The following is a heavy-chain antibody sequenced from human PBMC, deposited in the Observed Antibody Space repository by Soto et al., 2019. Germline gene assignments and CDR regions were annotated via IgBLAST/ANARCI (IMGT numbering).Heavy chain of an antibody. V-gene: IGHV4-34*01. CDR1: GGSFSGYY. CDR3: ARGADYYDSSGYRTNWFDP. Sequence: SETLSLTCAVYGGSFSGYYWSWIRQPPGKGLEWIGEINHSGSTNYNPSLKSRVTISVDTSKNQFSLKLSSVTAADTAVYYCARGADYYDSSGYRTNWFDPWGQGTLVTVSS. J-gene: IGHJ5*02. D-gene: IGHD3-22*01. CDR2: INHSGST.